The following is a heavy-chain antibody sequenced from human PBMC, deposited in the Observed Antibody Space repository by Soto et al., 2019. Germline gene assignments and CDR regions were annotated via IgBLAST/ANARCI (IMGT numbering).Heavy chain of an antibody. Sequence: GASVKVSCKASGYTFTSYDINWVRQATGQGLEWMGWMNPNSGNTGYAQKFQGRVTMTRNTSISTAYMELSGLRSEDTAVFYCARRAEYYYYYYMDVWGKGTTVTVSS. CDR1: GYTFTSYD. CDR3: ARRAEYYYYYYMDV. CDR2: MNPNSGNT. V-gene: IGHV1-8*01. J-gene: IGHJ6*03.